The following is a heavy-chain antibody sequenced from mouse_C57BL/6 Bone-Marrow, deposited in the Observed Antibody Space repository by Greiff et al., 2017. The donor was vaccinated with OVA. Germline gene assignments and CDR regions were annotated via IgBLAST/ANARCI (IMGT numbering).Heavy chain of an antibody. CDR3: ASYDYDGWFAY. Sequence: VQLQQPGAELVMPGASVKLSCKASGYTFTSYWMHWVKQRPGQGLEWIGEIDPSDSYTNYNQKFKGKSTLTVDKSSSTAYMQLSSLTSEDSAVYYCASYDYDGWFAYWGQGTLVTLSA. CDR2: IDPSDSYT. V-gene: IGHV1-69*01. J-gene: IGHJ3*01. D-gene: IGHD2-4*01. CDR1: GYTFTSYW.